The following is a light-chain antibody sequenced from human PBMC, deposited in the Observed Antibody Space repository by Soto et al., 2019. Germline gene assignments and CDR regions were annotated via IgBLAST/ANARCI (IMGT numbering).Light chain of an antibody. Sequence: QSLLTQPPSVSAAPRQKVTISCSGSSSNIGNNYVSWYQQLPGTAPKLLIYDDDKRPSGIPDRFSGSKSGTSATLGITGLQTGDEADYYCGTWDSGLSAVVFGGGTQLTVL. CDR1: SSNIGNNY. CDR3: GTWDSGLSAVV. J-gene: IGLJ2*01. V-gene: IGLV1-51*01. CDR2: DDD.